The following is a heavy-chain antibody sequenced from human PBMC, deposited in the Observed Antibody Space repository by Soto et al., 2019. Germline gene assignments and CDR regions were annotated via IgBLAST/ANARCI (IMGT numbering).Heavy chain of an antibody. CDR1: GFTFSSYS. D-gene: IGHD5-12*01. CDR2: ISSSSSTI. J-gene: IGHJ3*02. Sequence: VGSLRLSCAASGFTFSSYSMNWVRQAPGKGLEWVSYISSSSSTIYYADSVKGRFTISRDNAKNSLYLQMNSLRDEDTAVYYCARDVSGYALDAFDIWGQGTMVTVS. CDR3: ARDVSGYALDAFDI. V-gene: IGHV3-48*02.